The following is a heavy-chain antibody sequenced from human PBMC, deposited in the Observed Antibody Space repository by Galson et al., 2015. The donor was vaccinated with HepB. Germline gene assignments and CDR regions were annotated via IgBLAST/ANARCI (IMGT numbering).Heavy chain of an antibody. Sequence: SVKVSCKASGSTFTSYDINWVRQATGQGLEWMGWMNPNSGNTGYAQKFQGRVTMTRNTSISTAYMELSSLRSEDTAVYYCASFSGSYLDYYYYGMDVWGQGTTVTVSS. CDR2: MNPNSGNT. V-gene: IGHV1-8*01. CDR1: GSTFTSYD. CDR3: ASFSGSYLDYYYYGMDV. J-gene: IGHJ6*02. D-gene: IGHD1-26*01.